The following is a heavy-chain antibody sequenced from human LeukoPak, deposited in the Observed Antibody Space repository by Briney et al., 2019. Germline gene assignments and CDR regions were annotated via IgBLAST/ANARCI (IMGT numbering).Heavy chain of an antibody. CDR1: GGTFSSYA. D-gene: IGHD3-22*01. CDR2: IIPIFGTA. J-gene: IGHJ4*02. CDR3: ARGIYYYDSTYGSFDY. V-gene: IGHV1-69*13. Sequence: ASVKVSCKASGGTFSSYAISWVRQAPGQGLEWMGGIIPIFGTANYAQKFQGRVTITADESTSTAYMELSSLRSEDTAVYYCARGIYYYDSTYGSFDYWGQGTLVTVSS.